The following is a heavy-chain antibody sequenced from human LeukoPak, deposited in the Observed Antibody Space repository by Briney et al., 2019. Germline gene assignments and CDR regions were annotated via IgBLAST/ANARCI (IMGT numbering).Heavy chain of an antibody. Sequence: ASVKVSCKVSGYTLTELSMHWVQQAPQKGLECMGGLDPEDGETIYAQKFQGRVTMTEDTSTDTAYMELSGLRSEDTALYYCATLRPCIAAAVTRLTGWGQGTLVTVSS. D-gene: IGHD6-13*01. J-gene: IGHJ4*02. CDR1: GYTLTELS. V-gene: IGHV1-24*01. CDR2: LDPEDGET. CDR3: ATLRPCIAAAVTRLTG.